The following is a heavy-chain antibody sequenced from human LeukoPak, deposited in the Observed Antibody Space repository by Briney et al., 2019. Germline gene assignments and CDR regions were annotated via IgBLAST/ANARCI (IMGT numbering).Heavy chain of an antibody. CDR3: ARDLVGSHTGYSSGAWDY. CDR1: GGTFSNYA. Sequence: SVKVSCKASGGTFSNYAISWVRQAPGQGLEPMGGIIPLFDTADYAQKFQGRLTITADESTSTAYMELSSLRAGDTAVYYCARDLVGSHTGYSSGAWDYWGQGTLVTVSS. J-gene: IGHJ4*02. V-gene: IGHV1-69*13. CDR2: IIPLFDTA. D-gene: IGHD3-9*01.